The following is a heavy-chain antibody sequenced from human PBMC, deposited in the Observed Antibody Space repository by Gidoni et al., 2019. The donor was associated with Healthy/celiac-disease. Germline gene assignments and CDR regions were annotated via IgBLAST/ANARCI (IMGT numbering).Heavy chain of an antibody. CDR3: ARDRANSNYSPGMDV. D-gene: IGHD4-4*01. Sequence: QVQLVQSGAEVKKPGSSVKVSCKASGGTFSSYTISWVRQAPGQGLEWMGRIIPILGIANYAQKFQGRVTITADKSTSTAYMELSSLRSEDTAVYYCARDRANSNYSPGMDVWGQGTTVTVSS. V-gene: IGHV1-69*08. CDR2: IIPILGIA. CDR1: GGTFSSYT. J-gene: IGHJ6*02.